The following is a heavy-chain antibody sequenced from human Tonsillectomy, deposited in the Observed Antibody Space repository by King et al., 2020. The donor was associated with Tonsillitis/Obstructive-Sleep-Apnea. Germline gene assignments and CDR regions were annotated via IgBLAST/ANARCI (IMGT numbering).Heavy chain of an antibody. D-gene: IGHD2-15*01. CDR3: VKNVYLSGGTCYTTY. CDR1: GFTVSSSY. J-gene: IGHJ4*02. CDR2: FFGVGST. V-gene: IGHV3-66*01. Sequence: VQLVESGGGLVQPGGSLRLSCTVSGFTVSSSYMSWVRQAPGKGLEWVSFFFGVGSTYYAESVQGRFSMSTDNSKNTLSLQMNNLRAEDTALYYCVKNVYLSGGTCYTTYWGQGTLVTVSS.